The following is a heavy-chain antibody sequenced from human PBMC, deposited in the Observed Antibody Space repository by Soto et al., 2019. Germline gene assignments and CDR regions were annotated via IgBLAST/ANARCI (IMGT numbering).Heavy chain of an antibody. V-gene: IGHV3-21*01. CDR1: GFTFSSYS. Sequence: PGGSLRLSCAASGFTFSSYSMNWVRQAPGKGLEWVSSISSSSSYIYYADSVKGRFTISRDNAKNSLYLQMNSLRAEDTAVYYCARVRVPAATSDSYYYYGMDVWGQGTTVTVSS. D-gene: IGHD2-2*01. J-gene: IGHJ6*02. CDR2: ISSSSSYI. CDR3: ARVRVPAATSDSYYYYGMDV.